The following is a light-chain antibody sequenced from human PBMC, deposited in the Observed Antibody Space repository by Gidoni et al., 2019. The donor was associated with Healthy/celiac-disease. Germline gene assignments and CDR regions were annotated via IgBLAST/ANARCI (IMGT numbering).Light chain of an antibody. Sequence: QLVLTQSPSASASLGASVKLTCTPSSGHSSYAIAWHPQQPEKGPRYLMKLNSDGSHSKGDGIPDRFSGSSSGAERYLTISSLQSEDEADYYCQTWGTGIRVFGGGTKLTVL. V-gene: IGLV4-69*01. CDR3: QTWGTGIRV. CDR1: SGHSSYA. CDR2: LNSDGSH. J-gene: IGLJ3*02.